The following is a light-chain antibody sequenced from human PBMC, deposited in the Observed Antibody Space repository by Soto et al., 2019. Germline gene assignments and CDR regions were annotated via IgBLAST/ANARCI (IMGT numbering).Light chain of an antibody. V-gene: IGLV2-23*01. CDR2: TDD. Sequence: QSALTQPASVSGSPGQSITISCTGTSVSWYQHYPGEAPKLIIYTDDKRPPGVSNRFSGSRSSNTASLTISGLQAEDEADYYCSSYGYDTTFVFGSGTKLTVL. CDR3: SSYGYDTTFV. J-gene: IGLJ1*01. CDR1: S.